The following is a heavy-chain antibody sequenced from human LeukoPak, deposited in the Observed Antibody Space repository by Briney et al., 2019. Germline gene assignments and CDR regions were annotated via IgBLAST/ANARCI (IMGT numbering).Heavy chain of an antibody. CDR2: IYYSGST. V-gene: IGHV4-59*01. CDR1: GGSISSYY. J-gene: IGHJ6*02. CDR3: ARVKGVVVAASYYYGMDV. Sequence: SETPSLTCTVSGGSISSYYWSWIRQPPGKGLEWIGYIYYSGSTNYNPSLKSRVTISVDTSKNQLSLKLSSVTAADTAVYYCARVKGVVVAASYYYGMDVWGQGTTVTVSS. D-gene: IGHD2-15*01.